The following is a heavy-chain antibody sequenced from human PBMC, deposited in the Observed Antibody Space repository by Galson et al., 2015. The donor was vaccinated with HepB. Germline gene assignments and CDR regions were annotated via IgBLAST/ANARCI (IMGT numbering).Heavy chain of an antibody. D-gene: IGHD3-16*01. CDR1: GYTFTGYY. V-gene: IGHV1-2*06. Sequence: SVKVSCKASGYTFTGYYLHWVRQAPGQGLEWMGRINPKSGGTNYAEKFQGRVTVTRDTSISTAYMELSRLRSDDTAVYYWAGLWGGMDYWGQGTRVTVSS. J-gene: IGHJ4*02. CDR3: AGLWGGMDY. CDR2: INPKSGGT.